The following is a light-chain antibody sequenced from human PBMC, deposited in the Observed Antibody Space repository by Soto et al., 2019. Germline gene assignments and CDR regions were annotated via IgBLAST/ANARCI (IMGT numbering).Light chain of an antibody. Sequence: QFVLTQPRSVSGSPGQSVTISCSGSSSDVGGYNYVSWYQQQPGKAPKLLIYDVTIRTSGVSDRFSGSKSGNTASLTISDLQAEDDGDYYCCSYAGTYTFFVFGTGTKVTVL. CDR3: CSYAGTYTFFV. V-gene: IGLV2-11*01. J-gene: IGLJ1*01. CDR1: SSDVGGYNY. CDR2: DVT.